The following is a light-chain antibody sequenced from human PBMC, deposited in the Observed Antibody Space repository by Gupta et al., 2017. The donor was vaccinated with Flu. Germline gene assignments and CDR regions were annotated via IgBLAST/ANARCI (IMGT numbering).Light chain of an antibody. CDR3: CSYVGSGMVV. CDR1: GSDVRSYNL. Sequence: QSALTQPASVSGSPGQSITISCTGTGSDVRSYNLVSWYQQHPGKAPKFMIYEVSKRPSGVSNRFSGSKSGNTASLTISGLQAEDEADYYCCSYVGSGMVVFGGGTKVTVL. V-gene: IGLV2-23*02. CDR2: EVS. J-gene: IGLJ2*01.